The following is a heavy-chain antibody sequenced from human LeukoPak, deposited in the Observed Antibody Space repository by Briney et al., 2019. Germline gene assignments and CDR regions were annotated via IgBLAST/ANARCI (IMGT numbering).Heavy chain of an antibody. J-gene: IGHJ3*02. CDR3: ARGGMVRRVMGAFDI. Sequence: PGGSLRLSCAASGFTFSNYWMSWVRQAPGKGLEWVANIKQDGSEKYYVDSVKGRFTVSRDNAKNSLYLQMNSLRAEDTAVFYCARGGMVRRVMGAFDIWGQGTLDTVSA. D-gene: IGHD3-10*01. CDR2: IKQDGSEK. CDR1: GFTFSNYW. V-gene: IGHV3-7*01.